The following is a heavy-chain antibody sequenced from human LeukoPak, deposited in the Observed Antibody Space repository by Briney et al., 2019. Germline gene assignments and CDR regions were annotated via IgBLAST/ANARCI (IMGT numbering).Heavy chain of an antibody. D-gene: IGHD6-19*01. Sequence: PGGSLRLSCAASGFTFSNYDMSWVRQAPGKGLEWVSSISDSGGSTYYADSVKGRFTISRDNSKNALYLQMTNLRAADTAVYYCAKDLSRAVAAGWFEPWDQGSLVTVSS. V-gene: IGHV3-23*01. CDR2: ISDSGGST. J-gene: IGHJ5*02. CDR3: AKDLSRAVAAGWFEP. CDR1: GFTFSNYD.